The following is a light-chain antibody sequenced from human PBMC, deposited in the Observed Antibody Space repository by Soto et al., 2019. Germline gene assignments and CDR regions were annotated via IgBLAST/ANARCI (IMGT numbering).Light chain of an antibody. V-gene: IGKV3-20*01. CDR1: QSVSSSY. Sequence: EIVLTQSPGTLSLSPGERATLSCRASQSVSSSYLAWYQQKPGQAPRLLIYGTSSRATAIPDRFSGSGSGTDFTLTISSLEPEDLAVYYCQQYGSSSSTFGQGTKVEIK. CDR2: GTS. J-gene: IGKJ1*01. CDR3: QQYGSSSST.